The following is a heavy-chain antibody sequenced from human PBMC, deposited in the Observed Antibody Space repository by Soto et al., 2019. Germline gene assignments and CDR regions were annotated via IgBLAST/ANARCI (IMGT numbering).Heavy chain of an antibody. V-gene: IGHV1-8*01. CDR1: GYTFINKD. J-gene: IGHJ5*02. CDR3: ARVDFWTSYDKRASGFDP. D-gene: IGHD3-10*01. Sequence: QVQLVQSGATVKSPGASVKVSCKASGYTFINKDITWVRQAAGQGLEWMGWMDIKNDYTVYAQKFKGRVTMTRDTSIDTAYMELSGLRPEDTAVYYCARVDFWTSYDKRASGFDPWGQGTLVTVSA. CDR2: MDIKNDYT.